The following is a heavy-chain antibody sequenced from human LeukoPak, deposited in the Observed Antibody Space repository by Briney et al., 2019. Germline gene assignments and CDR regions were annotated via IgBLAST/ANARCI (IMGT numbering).Heavy chain of an antibody. CDR1: EFTFGAYG. V-gene: IGHV3-30*03. CDR3: ASSPTLYGSGSYGRGAFDI. D-gene: IGHD3-10*01. CDR2: ISCDGSKK. Sequence: GGSLRLSCAASEFTFGAYGLHWARQAPGRGLEWVAIISCDGSKKFYADSVKGRFTISRDNSKNMLYLQMSSLKTEDTAVYYCASSPTLYGSGSYGRGAFDIWGQGTMVTVSS. J-gene: IGHJ3*02.